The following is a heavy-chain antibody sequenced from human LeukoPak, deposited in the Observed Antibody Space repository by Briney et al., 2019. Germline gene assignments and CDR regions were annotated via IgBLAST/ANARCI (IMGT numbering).Heavy chain of an antibody. CDR1: GYTFTSYG. Sequence: ASVKVSCKASGYTFTSYGISWVRQAPGQGLEWMGWISAYNGNTSYAQKPQGRVTMTTDTSTSTAYMELRSLRSDDTAVYYCARDLVRLITGSSTGFAPWGQGTLVTVSS. V-gene: IGHV1-18*01. CDR2: ISAYNGNT. J-gene: IGHJ5*02. CDR3: ARDLVRLITGSSTGFAP. D-gene: IGHD1-20*01.